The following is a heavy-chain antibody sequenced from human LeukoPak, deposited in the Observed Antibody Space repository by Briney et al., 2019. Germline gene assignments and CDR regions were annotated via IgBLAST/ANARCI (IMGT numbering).Heavy chain of an antibody. J-gene: IGHJ4*02. Sequence: SETLSLTCTVSGGSLSSSSSYWGWVRQPPGTGLEWLGSIYYSGSTYYNPSLKKRVTISVGTSKNQFSLKLSSVTAADTAVYYCARRRRGYSYGDFDYWGQGTLVTVSS. V-gene: IGHV4-39*01. CDR3: ARRRRGYSYGDFDY. CDR1: GGSLSSSSSY. CDR2: IYYSGST. D-gene: IGHD5-18*01.